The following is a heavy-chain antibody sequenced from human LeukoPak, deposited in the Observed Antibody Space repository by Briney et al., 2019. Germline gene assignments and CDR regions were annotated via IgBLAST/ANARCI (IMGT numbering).Heavy chain of an antibody. J-gene: IGHJ4*02. CDR2: MWYDGSNK. CDR1: GFTFSSYG. D-gene: IGHD3-22*01. Sequence: PGGSLRLSCAASGFTFSSYGMHWVRQAPGKGLEWVAVMWYDGSNKYYADSVKGRFTISSDNSKNTLYLQMNSLRAEDTAVYYCARGAPYYYDSSGYYYFDYWGQGTLVTVSS. CDR3: ARGAPYYYDSSGYYYFDY. V-gene: IGHV3-33*01.